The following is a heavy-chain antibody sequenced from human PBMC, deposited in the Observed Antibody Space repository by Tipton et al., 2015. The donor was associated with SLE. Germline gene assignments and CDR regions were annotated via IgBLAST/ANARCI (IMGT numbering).Heavy chain of an antibody. CDR3: ARGMLTWRGAIVGVDV. CDR2: ISYGGGT. J-gene: IGHJ6*02. CDR1: GGSVSSNY. Sequence: TLSLTCSVSGGSVSSNYWIWIRQPPGKGLEWIGYISYGGGTNYNPSLKSRVTMSVDTAKKQFSLKVTSVTAADTAVYYCARGMLTWRGAIVGVDVWGQGTRVNVSS. D-gene: IGHD2-8*01. V-gene: IGHV4-59*08.